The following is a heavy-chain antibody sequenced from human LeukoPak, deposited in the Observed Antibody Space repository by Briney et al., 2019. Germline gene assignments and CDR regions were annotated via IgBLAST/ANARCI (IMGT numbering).Heavy chain of an antibody. CDR2: IYYSGST. V-gene: IGHV4-30-4*01. CDR3: ARVVVVAATVVFDY. J-gene: IGHJ4*02. Sequence: SETLSLTCTVSGGSISSGDYYWSWTRQPPGKGLEWIGYIYYSGSTYYNPSLKSRVTISVDTSKNQFSLKLSSVTAADTAVYYCARVVVVAATVVFDYWGQGTPVTVSS. CDR1: GGSISSGDYY. D-gene: IGHD2-15*01.